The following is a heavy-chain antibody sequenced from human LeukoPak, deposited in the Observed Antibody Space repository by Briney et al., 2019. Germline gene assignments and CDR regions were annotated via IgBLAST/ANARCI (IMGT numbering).Heavy chain of an antibody. Sequence: GESLKISCKGSGYSFTSYWIGWVRQMPGKGLEWMGIIYPGDSDTRYSPSFQGQVTISADKSISTAYLQWSSLKASDTAMYYCARLVVVTAYNQYYFDYWGQGTLVTVSS. J-gene: IGHJ4*02. CDR2: IYPGDSDT. V-gene: IGHV5-51*01. D-gene: IGHD2-21*02. CDR1: GYSFTSYW. CDR3: ARLVVVTAYNQYYFDY.